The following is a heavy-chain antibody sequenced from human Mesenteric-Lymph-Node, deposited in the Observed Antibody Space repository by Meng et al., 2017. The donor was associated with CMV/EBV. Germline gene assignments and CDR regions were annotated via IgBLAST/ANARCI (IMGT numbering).Heavy chain of an antibody. V-gene: IGHV1-46*01. CDR3: ARGRGFWSGHMADWFDP. J-gene: IGHJ5*02. CDR2: INPSGGTT. D-gene: IGHD3-3*01. Sequence: ASVKVSCKASGYTFTSYYIHWVRQAPGQGLEWMGIINPSGGTTTYAQKFQGRVTMTTDTSTSTAYMELSSLRSEDTAVYYCARGRGFWSGHMADWFDPWGQGTLVTVSS. CDR1: GYTFTSYY.